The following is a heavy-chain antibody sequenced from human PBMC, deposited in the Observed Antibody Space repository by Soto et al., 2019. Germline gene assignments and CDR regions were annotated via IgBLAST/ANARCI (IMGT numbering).Heavy chain of an antibody. CDR2: IYYSGST. CDR3: ASGGGYSYGNFDY. D-gene: IGHD5-18*01. V-gene: IGHV4-59*01. CDR1: GGSINSYY. Sequence: PSETLSLTCTVSGGSINSYYWSWIRQPPGKRLEWIGYIYYSGSTNYNPSLKSRVTISVDTSKNQFSLKLSSVTAADTAVYYCASGGGYSYGNFDYWGQGTLVTVSS. J-gene: IGHJ4*02.